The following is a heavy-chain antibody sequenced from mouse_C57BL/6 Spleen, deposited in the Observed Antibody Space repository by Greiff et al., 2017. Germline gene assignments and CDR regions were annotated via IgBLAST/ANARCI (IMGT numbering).Heavy chain of an antibody. Sequence: QVQLQQPGAELVRPGSSVKLSCKASGYTFTSYWMHWVKQRPIQGLEWIGNIDPSDSETHYNQKFKDKATLTVDKSSSTAYMQLSSLTSEDSAVYYCAREGYGNSYFDYWGQGTTLTVSS. V-gene: IGHV1-52*01. D-gene: IGHD2-10*02. J-gene: IGHJ2*01. CDR1: GYTFTSYW. CDR2: IDPSDSET. CDR3: AREGYGNSYFDY.